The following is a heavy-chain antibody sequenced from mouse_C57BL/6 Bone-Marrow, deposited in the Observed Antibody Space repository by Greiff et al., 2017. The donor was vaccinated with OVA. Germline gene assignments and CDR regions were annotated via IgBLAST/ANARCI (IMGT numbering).Heavy chain of an antibody. CDR2: IDPETGGT. J-gene: IGHJ2*01. D-gene: IGHD2-12*01. CDR1: GYTFTDYE. Sequence: QVQLQQSGAELVRPGASVTLSCKASGYTFTDYEMHWVKQTPVHGLEWIGAIDPETGGTAYNQKFKGKAILTADKSSSTAYMEHRSLTSEDSAVYYCTRYTTLGADYWGQGTTLTVSS. CDR3: TRYTTLGADY. V-gene: IGHV1-15*01.